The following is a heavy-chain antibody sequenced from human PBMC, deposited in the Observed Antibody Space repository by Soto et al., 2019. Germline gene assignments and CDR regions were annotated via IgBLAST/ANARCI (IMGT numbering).Heavy chain of an antibody. CDR1: GFTVSSNY. D-gene: IGHD4-17*01. J-gene: IGHJ3*02. CDR3: ARSTGYGDDAFDI. Sequence: GGSLRLSCAASGFTVSSNYMSWVRQAPGKGLGWVSVIYSGGSTYYADSVKGRFTISRHNSKNTLYLQMNSLRAEDTAVYYCARSTGYGDDAFDIWGQGTMVTVSS. CDR2: IYSGGST. V-gene: IGHV3-53*04.